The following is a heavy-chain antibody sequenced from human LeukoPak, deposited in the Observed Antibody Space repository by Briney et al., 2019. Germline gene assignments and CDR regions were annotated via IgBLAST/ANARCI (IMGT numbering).Heavy chain of an antibody. CDR1: GFTVSSYG. CDR2: ISYDGSNK. D-gene: IGHD3-22*01. J-gene: IGHJ4*02. Sequence: GGSLRLSCAASGFTVSSYGMHWVRQAPGKWLGWEAVISYDGSNKYYADSVKGRFTISRDNSKNTLYLQMNSLRAEDTAVYYCAKDAYYYDSSGYDYWGQGTLVTVSS. CDR3: AKDAYYYDSSGYDY. V-gene: IGHV3-30*18.